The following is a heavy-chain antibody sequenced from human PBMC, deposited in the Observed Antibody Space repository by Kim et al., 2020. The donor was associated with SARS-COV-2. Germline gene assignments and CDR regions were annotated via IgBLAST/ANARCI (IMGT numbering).Heavy chain of an antibody. CDR3: ARDYLATVTSGGCAPIGY. CDR1: GFTFSSYA. J-gene: IGHJ4*02. V-gene: IGHV3-30*04. D-gene: IGHD4-17*01. CDR2: ISYDGSNK. Sequence: GGSLRLSCAASGFTFSSYAMHWVRQAPGKGLEWVAVISYDGSNKYYADSVKGRFTISRDNSKNTLYLQMNSLRAEDTAVYYCARDYLATVTSGGCAPIGYWGQGTLVTVSS.